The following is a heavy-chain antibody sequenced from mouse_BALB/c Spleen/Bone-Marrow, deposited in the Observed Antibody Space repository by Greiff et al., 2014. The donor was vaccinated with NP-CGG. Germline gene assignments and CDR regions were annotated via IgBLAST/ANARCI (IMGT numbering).Heavy chain of an antibody. CDR3: ARDQLGRRYYFDY. CDR2: IWAGGST. Sequence: VQLQQSGPGLVAPSQSLSITCTVSGFSLTSYGVHWVRQPPGKGLGWLGVIWAGGSTNYNSALMSRLSISKDNSKSQVFLKMNSLQTDDTAVYYWARDQLGRRYYFDYWGQGTTLTASS. V-gene: IGHV2-9*02. CDR1: GFSLTSYG. J-gene: IGHJ2*01. D-gene: IGHD4-1*02.